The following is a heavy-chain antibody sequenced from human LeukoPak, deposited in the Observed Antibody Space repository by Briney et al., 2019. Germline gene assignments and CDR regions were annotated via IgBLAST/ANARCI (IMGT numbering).Heavy chain of an antibody. CDR2: IGGSGGEI. D-gene: IGHD6-6*01. CDR3: AKGVAALRPHYFDY. CDR1: GFTFRSYA. J-gene: IGHJ4*02. Sequence: TGGSLRLSCAASGFTFRSYAMSWVRQAPGKGLEWVSAIGGSGGEIYYTDSVEGRFTISRDNSKSMLYLQLNSLGVEDTAVYYCAKGVAALRPHYFDYWGRGTLVTVSA. V-gene: IGHV3-23*01.